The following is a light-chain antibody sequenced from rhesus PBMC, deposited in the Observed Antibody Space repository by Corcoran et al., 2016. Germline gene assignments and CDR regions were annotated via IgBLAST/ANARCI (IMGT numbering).Light chain of an antibody. J-gene: IGKJ1*01. Sequence: IVMTQSPDSLAVSLGERVTINCKSSQSLLYSSNNKNYLAWYQQKPGQASKLLIYGASTRESGVPNRFVCSWSGTDFTITISGLPAEDVAVYYCQQHYSSPWTFGQGTKVEIK. CDR2: GAS. CDR3: QQHYSSPWT. V-gene: IGKV4-1*01. CDR1: QSLLYSSNNKNY.